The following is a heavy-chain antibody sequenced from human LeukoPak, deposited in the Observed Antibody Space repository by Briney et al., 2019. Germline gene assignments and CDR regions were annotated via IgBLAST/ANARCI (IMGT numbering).Heavy chain of an antibody. J-gene: IGHJ4*02. D-gene: IGHD4-17*01. Sequence: GGSLRLSCAASGFTFSSYGMHWVRQAPGKGLEWVAFIRYDGSNKYYADSVKGRFTISRDNAKNSLYLQMNSLRAEDAALYYCAKDYGDYFDYWGQGTLVTVSS. CDR2: IRYDGSNK. V-gene: IGHV3-30*02. CDR1: GFTFSSYG. CDR3: AKDYGDYFDY.